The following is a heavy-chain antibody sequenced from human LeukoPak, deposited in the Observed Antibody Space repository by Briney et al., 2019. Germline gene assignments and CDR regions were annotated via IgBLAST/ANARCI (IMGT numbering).Heavy chain of an antibody. D-gene: IGHD5-24*01. V-gene: IGHV1-24*01. J-gene: IGHJ2*01. Sequence: ASVKVSCKVSGYALSESSIHWVRQTPGEGFEWMGAFDPEYVETTYAQKFRGRVTMTEDTSTDTAYMELINLRSDDTAVYYCVSDRSDGGYAESNGYPTFDLWGRGTLVTVSS. CDR3: VSDRSDGGYAESNGYPTFDL. CDR1: GYALSESS. CDR2: FDPEYVET.